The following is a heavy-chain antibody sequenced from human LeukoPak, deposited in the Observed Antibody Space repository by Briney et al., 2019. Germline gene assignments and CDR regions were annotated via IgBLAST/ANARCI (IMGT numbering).Heavy chain of an antibody. CDR3: AKVLSSDGHWFDY. V-gene: IGHV3-23*01. Sequence: TGGSLRLSCAASGFTFSSYAMTWVRQAPGKGLEWVSGISSGGGSTYYADSMKGRFTISRDNSENTLYLQMNSLRAEDTAVYYCAKVLSSDGHWFDYWGQGSLVTVSS. CDR2: ISSGGGST. CDR1: GFTFSSYA. J-gene: IGHJ4*02. D-gene: IGHD6-19*01.